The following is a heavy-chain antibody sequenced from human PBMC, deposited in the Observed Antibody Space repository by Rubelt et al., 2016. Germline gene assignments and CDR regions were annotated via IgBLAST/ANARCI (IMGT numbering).Heavy chain of an antibody. J-gene: IGHJ5*02. CDR3: AREDYDSSGNWFDP. Sequence: QVQLQESGPGLVKPSETLSLTCTVSGYSISSGGYSWSWIRQPPGKGLEWIGYIYHSGSTYYNPSLKVRVTISVDRSKNQFFLKLSSVTAADTAVYYCAREDYDSSGNWFDPWGQGTLVTVSS. CDR2: IYHSGST. CDR1: GYSISSGGYS. V-gene: IGHV4-30-2*01. D-gene: IGHD3-22*01.